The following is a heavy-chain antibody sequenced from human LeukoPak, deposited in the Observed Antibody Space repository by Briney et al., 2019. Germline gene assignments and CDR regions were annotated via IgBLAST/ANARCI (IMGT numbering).Heavy chain of an antibody. CDR3: ARDMGGYYYYYYYMDV. CDR1: GFTFSSYS. V-gene: IGHV3-21*01. J-gene: IGHJ6*03. Sequence: GGSLRLSCAASGFTFSSYSMNWVRQAPGKGLEWVSSISSSSSYIYYADSVKGRFTISRDNAENSLYLQMNSLRAEDTAVYYCARDMGGYYYYYYYMDVWGKGTTVTVSS. CDR2: ISSSSSYI. D-gene: IGHD1-26*01.